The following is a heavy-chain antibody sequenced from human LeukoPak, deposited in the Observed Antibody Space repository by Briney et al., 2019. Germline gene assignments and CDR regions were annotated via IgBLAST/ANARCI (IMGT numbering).Heavy chain of an antibody. Sequence: GGSLRLSCAASGFTFSSYWMSWVRQAPGKGLEWVANIKQDGSEKHYVDSVKGRLTISRDNAKNLLYLQMNSLRVEDTAVYYCAGGPGFLIDCWGQGTLVTVSS. V-gene: IGHV3-7*01. D-gene: IGHD3-3*01. J-gene: IGHJ4*02. CDR2: IKQDGSEK. CDR3: AGGPGFLIDC. CDR1: GFTFSSYW.